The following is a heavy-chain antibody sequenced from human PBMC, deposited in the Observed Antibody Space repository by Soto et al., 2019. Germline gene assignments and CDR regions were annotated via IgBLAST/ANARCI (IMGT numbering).Heavy chain of an antibody. CDR1: GFTFSSFW. V-gene: IGHV3-74*01. Sequence: EVQLVESGGGLVQPGGSLRLSCAVSGFTFSSFWMHWVRQAPGEGLVWVSRINTDGSSTSYADSVQGRFTISRDNAKNTLYLQMNSLRVEDTAMYYCAKRGVDTFGLSYCGQGTLVTVSS. CDR3: AKRGVDTFGLSY. D-gene: IGHD3-10*01. J-gene: IGHJ4*02. CDR2: INTDGSST.